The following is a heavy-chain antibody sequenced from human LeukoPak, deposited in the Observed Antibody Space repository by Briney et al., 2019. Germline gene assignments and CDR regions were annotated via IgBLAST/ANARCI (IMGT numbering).Heavy chain of an antibody. V-gene: IGHV3-48*03. Sequence: GGSVRLSCAASGFTFSSYEMNWVRQAPGKGLEWVSYISSSGSTIYYADSVKGRFTISRDNDKNSLYLQMNSLRAEDTAVYYCARDAPGVRGVKYYYYMDVWGKGTTVTISS. D-gene: IGHD3-10*01. CDR3: ARDAPGVRGVKYYYYMDV. CDR1: GFTFSSYE. CDR2: ISSSGSTI. J-gene: IGHJ6*03.